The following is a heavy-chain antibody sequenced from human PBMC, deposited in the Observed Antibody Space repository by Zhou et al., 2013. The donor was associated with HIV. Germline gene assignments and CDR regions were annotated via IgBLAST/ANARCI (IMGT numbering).Heavy chain of an antibody. V-gene: IGHV4-39*01. J-gene: IGHJ4*02. CDR1: GGSISSSSYY. Sequence: VQLQESGPGLVKPSETLSLTCTVSGGSISSSSYYWGWIRQPPGKGLEWIGNIYYSGSTYYKPSLKSRVTISVDTSKNQFSLKLSSVTAADTAVYYCARFLVVPAATFDYWAREPWSPSPQ. CDR2: IYYSGST. CDR3: ARFLVVPAATFDY. D-gene: IGHD2-2*01.